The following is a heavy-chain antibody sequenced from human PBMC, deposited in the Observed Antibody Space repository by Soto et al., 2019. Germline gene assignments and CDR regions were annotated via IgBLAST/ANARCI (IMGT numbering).Heavy chain of an antibody. V-gene: IGHV4-30-2*01. D-gene: IGHD3-10*01. CDR1: GGSISSGGYS. CDR3: ARDRGLHTGMDV. CDR2: IYHSGST. J-gene: IGHJ6*02. Sequence: QLQLQESGSGLVKPSQALSLTCAVSGGSISSGGYSWSWIRQPPGKGLEWIGYIYHSGSTYYNPSLKSRVTISIDRSKNQFSLKLSSVTAADTAVYYCARDRGLHTGMDVWGQGTTVTVSS.